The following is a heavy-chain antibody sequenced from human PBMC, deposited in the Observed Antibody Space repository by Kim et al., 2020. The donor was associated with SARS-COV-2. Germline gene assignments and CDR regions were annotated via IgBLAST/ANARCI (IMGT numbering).Heavy chain of an antibody. D-gene: IGHD2-2*01. CDR1: DGSFSGYF. J-gene: IGHJ4*02. V-gene: IGHV4-34*01. CDR3: ARTKYGFDY. CDR2: IHYSGNT. Sequence: SETLSLTCAVYDGSFSGYFWSWIRQPPGEGLEWIAEIHYSGNTNYNPSLKSRVTISVDTSKKQISLKVFSVTAADTAVYYCARTKYGFDYWGQGTLVTGS.